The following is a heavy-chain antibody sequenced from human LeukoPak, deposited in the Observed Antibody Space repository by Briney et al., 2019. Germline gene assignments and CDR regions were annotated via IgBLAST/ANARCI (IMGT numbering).Heavy chain of an antibody. CDR2: VYGGGST. Sequence: TGGSLRLSCAASGFTVSNNYMSWVRQAPGKGLEWVSVVYGGGSTYYADSVKGRFTISRDNSKNSLYLQMNSPRTEDTAVYYCAKANPLIVGARAGGPINFWGQGTMVTVSS. CDR1: GFTVSNNY. V-gene: IGHV3-53*05. J-gene: IGHJ3*01. CDR3: AKANPLIVGARAGGPINF. D-gene: IGHD1-26*01.